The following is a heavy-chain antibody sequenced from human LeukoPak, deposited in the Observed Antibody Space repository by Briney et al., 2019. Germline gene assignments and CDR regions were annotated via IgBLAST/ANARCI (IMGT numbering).Heavy chain of an antibody. CDR1: GFTFSDYY. CDR3: ARVPVGGNSVFKWFDP. V-gene: IGHV3-11*01. J-gene: IGHJ5*02. Sequence: GGSLRLSCAASGFTFSDYYMSWIRQAPGKGLEWVSYISSSGSTIYYADSVKGRFTICRDNAKNSLYLQMNSLRAEDTAVYYCARVPVGGNSVFKWFDPWGQGTLVNVSS. D-gene: IGHD4-23*01. CDR2: ISSSGSTI.